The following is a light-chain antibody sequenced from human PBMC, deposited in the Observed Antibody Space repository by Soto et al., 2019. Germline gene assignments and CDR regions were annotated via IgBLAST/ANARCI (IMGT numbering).Light chain of an antibody. Sequence: EIVMTQSPVTLSVSPGERATLSCRASQSVSNHLAWYQQKPGQAPRLLIYGASTRATGIPARFSGSGSGTEFTLTISSVQSEDFAVYYCQQYNNWPPRTFGQGTKLEIK. J-gene: IGKJ2*01. CDR3: QQYNNWPPRT. CDR2: GAS. CDR1: QSVSNH. V-gene: IGKV3-15*01.